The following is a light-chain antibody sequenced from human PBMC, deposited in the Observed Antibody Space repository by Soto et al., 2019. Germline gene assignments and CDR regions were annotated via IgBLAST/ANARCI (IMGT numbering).Light chain of an antibody. Sequence: EIVLTQSPGTLYLSPGERATLSCRASQSVSSNYLAWYQQKRGQAPRLLIYAASARATGIPARFSGSGSGTDFTLTISRLEPDDFAVYFCQLYGSSPPRYTFAQGTKLEIK. CDR3: QLYGSSPPRYT. J-gene: IGKJ2*01. CDR1: QSVSSNY. V-gene: IGKV3-20*01. CDR2: AAS.